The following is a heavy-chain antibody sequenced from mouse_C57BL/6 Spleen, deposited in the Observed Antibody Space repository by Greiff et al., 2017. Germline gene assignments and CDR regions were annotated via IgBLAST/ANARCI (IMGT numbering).Heavy chain of an antibody. Sequence: QVQLQQSGPELVKPGASVKISCKASGYAFSSSWMNWVKQRPGKGLEWIGRIYPGDGDTTYNGKFKGKATLTADKSSSTAYMQLSSLTSEDSAVYFGARIIYYYGSSSDYWGQGTTLTVSS. J-gene: IGHJ2*01. CDR2: IYPGDGDT. CDR1: GYAFSSSW. V-gene: IGHV1-82*01. D-gene: IGHD1-1*01. CDR3: ARIIYYYGSSSDY.